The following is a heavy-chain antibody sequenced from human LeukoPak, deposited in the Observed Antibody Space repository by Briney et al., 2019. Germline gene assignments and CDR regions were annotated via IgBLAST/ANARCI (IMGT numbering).Heavy chain of an antibody. Sequence: TSETLSLTCAVYGGSFSGYYWSWIRQPPGKGLEWIGEINHSGSTNYNPSLKSRVTISVDTSKNQFSLKLSSVTAADTAVYYCARPSRYYGSGSYFAYWGQGTLVTVSS. J-gene: IGHJ4*02. CDR2: INHSGST. D-gene: IGHD3-10*01. V-gene: IGHV4-34*01. CDR1: GGSFSGYY. CDR3: ARPSRYYGSGSYFAY.